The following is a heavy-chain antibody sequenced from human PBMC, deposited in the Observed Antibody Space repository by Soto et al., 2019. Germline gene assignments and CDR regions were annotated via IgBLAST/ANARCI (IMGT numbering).Heavy chain of an antibody. D-gene: IGHD4-17*01. J-gene: IGHJ4*02. CDR3: AKEYGGPRGYFDY. CDR2: ISYDGSNK. CDR1: GFTFSSYG. V-gene: IGHV3-30*18. Sequence: GGSLRLSCAASGFTFSSYGMHWVRQAPGKGLEWVAVISYDGSNKYYADSVKGRFTISRDNSKNTLYLQMNSLRAEDTAVYYCAKEYGGPRGYFDYWGQGTLVTVSS.